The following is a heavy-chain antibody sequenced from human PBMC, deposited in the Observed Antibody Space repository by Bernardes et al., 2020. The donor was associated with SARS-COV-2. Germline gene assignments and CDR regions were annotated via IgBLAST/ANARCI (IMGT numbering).Heavy chain of an antibody. Sequence: SETLSLTCTVSGGSISSSSYYWGWILQPPGKGLEWIGNIYYSGSTYYNPSLKSRVTISVDTSKNQFSLKLSSVTAADTAVYYCARQHLGGVTIFGVVTTDRYFDYWGQGTLVTVSS. J-gene: IGHJ4*02. V-gene: IGHV4-39*01. CDR2: IYYSGST. D-gene: IGHD3-3*01. CDR1: GGSISSSSYY. CDR3: ARQHLGGVTIFGVVTTDRYFDY.